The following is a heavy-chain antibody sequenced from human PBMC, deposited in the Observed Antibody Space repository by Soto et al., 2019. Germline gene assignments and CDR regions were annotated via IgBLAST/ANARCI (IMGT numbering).Heavy chain of an antibody. V-gene: IGHV4-4*02. J-gene: IGHJ4*02. CDR3: ARINMDSSGYYYVSPEVFDY. CDR2: IYHSGST. CDR1: GGSISSSNW. D-gene: IGHD3-22*01. Sequence: QVQLQESGPGLVKPSGTLSLTCAVSGGSISSSNWWSWVRQPPGKGLEWMGEIYHSGSTNYNPSLKSRVTISVDKSKNQFSLKLSSVTAADTAVYYCARINMDSSGYYYVSPEVFDYWGQGTLVTVSS.